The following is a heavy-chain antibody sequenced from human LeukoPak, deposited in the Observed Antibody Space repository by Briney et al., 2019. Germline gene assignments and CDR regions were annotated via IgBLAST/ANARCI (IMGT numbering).Heavy chain of an antibody. Sequence: GGSLRLSCAASGFTFSNGWMSWVRQAPGKGLEWVGRIKSKSERGTTDYAAPVKGRFTISRDGSTNTVYLHMNSLKTEDTAVYFCTSNLYCSTSSCYTLDNWGQGALVAVSP. J-gene: IGHJ4*02. CDR1: GFTFSNGW. CDR2: IKSKSERGTT. CDR3: TSNLYCSTSSCYTLDN. D-gene: IGHD2-2*02. V-gene: IGHV3-15*01.